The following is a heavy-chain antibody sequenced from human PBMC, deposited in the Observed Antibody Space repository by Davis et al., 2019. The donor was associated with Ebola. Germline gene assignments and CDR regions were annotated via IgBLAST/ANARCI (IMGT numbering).Heavy chain of an antibody. CDR2: IGGGGDDT. Sequence: GESLKISCAASGFTFNYYAMSWVRQAPGKGLEWVSLIGGGGDDTYYPDSVKGRFTISRDNSKNMLFLQMNSLRAEDTAIYYCASRRFGVVFVGGMDVWGQGTTVTVSS. CDR3: ASRRFGVVFVGGMDV. D-gene: IGHD3-3*01. CDR1: GFTFNYYA. J-gene: IGHJ6*02. V-gene: IGHV3-23*01.